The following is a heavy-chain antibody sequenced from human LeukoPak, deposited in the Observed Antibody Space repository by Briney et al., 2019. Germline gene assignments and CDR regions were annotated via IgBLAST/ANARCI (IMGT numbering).Heavy chain of an antibody. CDR2: INPNSGGT. Sequence: GASVKVSCKASGYTFTGYYMHWVRQAPGQGLEWMGRINPNSGGTNYAQKFQGRVTMTRDTSISTAYMELSRLRSDDTAVYYCALSSGYYQYYYCYYMDVWGKGTTVTVSS. V-gene: IGHV1-2*06. CDR1: GYTFTGYY. D-gene: IGHD3-22*01. J-gene: IGHJ6*03. CDR3: ALSSGYYQYYYCYYMDV.